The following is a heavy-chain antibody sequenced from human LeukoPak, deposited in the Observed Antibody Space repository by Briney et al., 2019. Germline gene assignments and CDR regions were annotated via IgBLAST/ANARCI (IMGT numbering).Heavy chain of an antibody. J-gene: IGHJ4*02. V-gene: IGHV1-69*05. Sequence: SVKVSCKASGGTFSSYAIIWVGQPPGQGLDWMGGIIPIFGTANYAQKFQGRVTITTDDSTSTAYMELSSLRSEDTAVYYRARGVGTEYYYDSSGYYLGFDYWGQGTLVTVSS. CDR1: GGTFSSYA. CDR2: IIPIFGTA. CDR3: ARGVGTEYYYDSSGYYLGFDY. D-gene: IGHD3-22*01.